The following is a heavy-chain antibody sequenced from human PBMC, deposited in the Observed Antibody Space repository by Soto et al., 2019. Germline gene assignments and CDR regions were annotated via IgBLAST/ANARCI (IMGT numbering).Heavy chain of an antibody. CDR1: GDSISSFY. CDR3: ATGGWYLDR. D-gene: IGHD6-19*01. CDR2: FHHSGTT. Sequence: SETLSLTCTVSGDSISSFYWSWIRQPPGRGLEWIGYFHHSGTTNFNPSLKSRLTMSVDTSKNQFSLKLTSVTAAETAVYFCATGGWYLDRWGQGTLVTVS. V-gene: IGHV4-59*01. J-gene: IGHJ4*01.